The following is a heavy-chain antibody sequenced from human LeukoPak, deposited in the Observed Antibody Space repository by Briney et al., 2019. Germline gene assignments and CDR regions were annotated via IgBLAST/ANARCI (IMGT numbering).Heavy chain of an antibody. CDR1: GFTFSSYW. J-gene: IGHJ4*02. D-gene: IGHD2-21*01. V-gene: IGHV3-74*01. CDR3: ATTGTDCYFDY. CDR2: IKSDGSST. Sequence: GGSLRLSCAASGFTFSSYWMHWVRQAPGKGLVWVSHIKSDGSSTNYADSVKGRFTISRDNAKNTLYLQMDSLRAEDTAVYYCATTGTDCYFDYWGQGTLVTVSS.